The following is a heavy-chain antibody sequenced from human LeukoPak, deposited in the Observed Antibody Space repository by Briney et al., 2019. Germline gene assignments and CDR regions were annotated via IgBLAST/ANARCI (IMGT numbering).Heavy chain of an antibody. CDR3: ARVDHSSSWFHVDY. J-gene: IGHJ4*02. D-gene: IGHD6-6*01. Sequence: ASVKVSCEASGYTFTSYGLSWVRQAPGQGLEWMGWISGYNGNTNYAQKIQGRVTMTTDTSTGTAYMELRSLRSDDTDVYYCARVDHSSSWFHVDYWGQGSLVTVSS. CDR2: ISGYNGNT. V-gene: IGHV1-18*01. CDR1: GYTFTSYG.